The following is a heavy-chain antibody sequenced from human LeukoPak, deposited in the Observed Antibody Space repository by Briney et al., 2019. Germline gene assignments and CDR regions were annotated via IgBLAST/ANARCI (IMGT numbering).Heavy chain of an antibody. CDR1: GFTFSDYY. CDR2: ISSSGSTI. CDR3: TRDWSPVVGTATRFY. D-gene: IGHD2-15*01. V-gene: IGHV3-11*04. Sequence: GGSLRLSCAASGFTFSDYYMSWIRQAPGKGLEWVSYISSSGSTIYYADSVKGRFTISRDNAKNSLYLQMNSLRAEDTAVYYCTRDWSPVVGTATRFYWGQGTLVTVSS. J-gene: IGHJ4*02.